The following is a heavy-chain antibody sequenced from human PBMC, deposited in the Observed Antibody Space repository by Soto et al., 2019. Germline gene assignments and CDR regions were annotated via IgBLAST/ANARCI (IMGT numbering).Heavy chain of an antibody. V-gene: IGHV1-69*13. D-gene: IGHD3-22*01. CDR2: IIPIFGTA. CDR1: GGTFSSYA. Sequence: SVKVSCTASGGTFSSYAIIWVRQAPGQGLEWMGGIIPIFGTANYAQKFQGRVTITADESTSTAYMELSSLRSEDTAVYYCARSYYYDSSGYYLSGPRLSYFDYWGLGTLVTVSS. J-gene: IGHJ4*02. CDR3: ARSYYYDSSGYYLSGPRLSYFDY.